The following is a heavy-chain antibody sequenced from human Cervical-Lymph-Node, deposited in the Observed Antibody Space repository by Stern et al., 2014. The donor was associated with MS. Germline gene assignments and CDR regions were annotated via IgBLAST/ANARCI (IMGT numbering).Heavy chain of an antibody. CDR1: GYSFTLYW. J-gene: IGHJ4*02. CDR3: AALVRGSYFY. D-gene: IGHD1-26*01. Sequence: VQLVQSGAEMKKPGESLKISCKGSGYSFTLYWIGWVRQMPGKGMEWKRIFYLGDPDPRSSPSFQGQVTISADKSISTASLQWSSLKASDTAMYYCAALVRGSYFYWGQGTLVTVSS. V-gene: IGHV5-51*01. CDR2: FYLGDPDP.